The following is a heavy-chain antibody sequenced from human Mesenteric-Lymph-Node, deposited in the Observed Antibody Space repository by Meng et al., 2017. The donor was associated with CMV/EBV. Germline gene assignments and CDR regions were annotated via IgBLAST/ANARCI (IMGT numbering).Heavy chain of an antibody. CDR1: GGSISSSSYY. D-gene: IGHD3-3*01. Sequence: GSLRLSCTVSGGSISSSSYYWGWIRQHPGKGLEWIGSIYYSGSTYYNPSLKSRVTISVDTSKNQFSLKLSSVTAADTAVYYCARRGTFWSGAQSWFDPWGQGTLVTVSS. J-gene: IGHJ5*02. CDR3: ARRGTFWSGAQSWFDP. CDR2: IYYSGST. V-gene: IGHV4-39*01.